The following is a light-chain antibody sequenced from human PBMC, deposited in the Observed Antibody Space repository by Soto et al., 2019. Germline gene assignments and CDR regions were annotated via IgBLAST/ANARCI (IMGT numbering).Light chain of an antibody. J-gene: IGKJ3*01. CDR1: QSVLYSSNNKNY. V-gene: IGKV4-1*01. Sequence: DIVMTQSPDSLAVSLGERATINCKSSQSVLYSSNNKNYLAWYQQKPRQPPKLLIYWASTREPGVPDRFSGCGSETDFTLTISSLQAEDVAVYYCQQYYITPLPFGPGTTVALK. CDR3: QQYYITPLP. CDR2: WAS.